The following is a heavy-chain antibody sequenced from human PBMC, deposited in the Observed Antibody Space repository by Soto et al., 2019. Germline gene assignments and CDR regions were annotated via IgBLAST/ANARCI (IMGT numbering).Heavy chain of an antibody. J-gene: IGHJ4*02. CDR2: FSLSGTT. V-gene: IGHV4-4*07. Sequence: KPSETLSLTCTVSGASITGSSYWSWIRQPAGKGLEWIGRFSLSGTTSYNPSLRSRVTMSADVSKNQFSLRLTSVTAADTALYYCARGMTPPGAPAWYYFDSQGQGSLVTVSS. D-gene: IGHD2-8*02. CDR3: ARGMTPPGAPAWYYFDS. CDR1: GASITGSSY.